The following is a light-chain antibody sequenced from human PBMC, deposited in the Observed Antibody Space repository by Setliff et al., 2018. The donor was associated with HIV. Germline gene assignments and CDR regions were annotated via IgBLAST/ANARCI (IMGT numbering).Light chain of an antibody. CDR1: SSDVGIYNL. Sequence: SVLTQPASVSGSPGQSITISCTGTSSDVGIYNLVSWYQQYPGKVPKLMIYEGYKRPTGVSNRFSGSESGNTASLTISGLQAEDEAEYYCCSYAGSSTYGFGTGTKVTVL. CDR2: EGY. J-gene: IGLJ1*01. V-gene: IGLV2-23*01. CDR3: CSYAGSSTYG.